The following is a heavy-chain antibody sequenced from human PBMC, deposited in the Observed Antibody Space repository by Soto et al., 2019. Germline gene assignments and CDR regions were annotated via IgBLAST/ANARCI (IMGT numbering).Heavy chain of an antibody. D-gene: IGHD5-12*01. J-gene: IGHJ6*02. V-gene: IGHV4-31*03. CDR3: AASCVACGGFNYYGMDV. CDR1: GGSISCGGYY. CDR2: IYYSGST. Sequence: QVQLQESGPGLVKPSQTLSLTCTVSGGSISCGGYYWSWIRQHPGKGLEWIGYIYYSGSTYYNPSLKSRVTISVDTSKNQFSLKLSSVTAADTAVYYCAASCVACGGFNYYGMDVWGQGTTVTVSS.